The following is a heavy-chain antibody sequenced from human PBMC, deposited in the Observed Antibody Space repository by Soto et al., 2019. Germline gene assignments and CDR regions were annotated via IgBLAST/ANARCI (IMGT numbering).Heavy chain of an antibody. CDR3: ARGIDAHGYNLAVFAY. J-gene: IGHJ4*02. Sequence: QVQLVQSGAEVKKPGSSVKVSCKASGGTFSSYAISWVRQAPGQGLEWMGGIIPIFGTTNYAQKFQGRVTITADVSTSTAYMELSSLRSEDTAVYFCARGIDAHGYNLAVFAYWGQGTLVTVSS. CDR1: GGTFSSYA. D-gene: IGHD5-12*01. CDR2: IIPIFGTT. V-gene: IGHV1-69*12.